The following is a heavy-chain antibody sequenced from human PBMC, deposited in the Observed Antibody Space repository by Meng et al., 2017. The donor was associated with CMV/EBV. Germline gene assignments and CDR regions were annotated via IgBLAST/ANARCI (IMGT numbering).Heavy chain of an antibody. CDR2: ISGSGGST. CDR3: AKEGLEYLAAGYNWLDP. CDR1: GFTFSSHA. D-gene: IGHD6-13*01. V-gene: IGHV3-23*01. J-gene: IGHJ5*01. Sequence: GESLKIPCAASGFTFSSHAMSRVRQAPGKGLEWVPAISGSGGSTYYADPVKGRFTFSRDNSKNTLYLQMNPLRAEDTAVYYGAKEGLEYLAAGYNWLDPWGQGTLVTVSS.